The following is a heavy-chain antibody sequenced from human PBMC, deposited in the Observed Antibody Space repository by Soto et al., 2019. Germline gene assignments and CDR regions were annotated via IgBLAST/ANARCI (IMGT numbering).Heavy chain of an antibody. CDR3: ARNMDAWSSLSFDS. Sequence: SETLSLTCAVSGYSISSSHWWGWIRQPPGKGLEWIGYIYSSGGTYYNPSLKSRVTMSLDTSKNQFSLKLTSVTAVDTAVYYCARNMDAWSSLSFDSWGQGTMVT. CDR1: GYSISSSHW. CDR2: IYSSGGT. D-gene: IGHD2-8*02. J-gene: IGHJ3*02. V-gene: IGHV4-28*01.